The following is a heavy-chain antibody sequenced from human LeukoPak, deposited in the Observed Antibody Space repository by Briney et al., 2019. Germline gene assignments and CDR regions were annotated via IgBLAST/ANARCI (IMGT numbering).Heavy chain of an antibody. CDR1: GFTFSSYG. CDR2: ISYDGSNK. Sequence: GGSLRLSCAASGFTFSSYGMHWVRQAPGKGLEWVAVISYDGSNKYYADSVKGRFTISRDNSKNTLYVQMNSLRAEDTAVYYCAKDSDPYYYGSGSDYWGQGTLVTVSS. V-gene: IGHV3-30*18. D-gene: IGHD3-10*01. J-gene: IGHJ4*02. CDR3: AKDSDPYYYGSGSDY.